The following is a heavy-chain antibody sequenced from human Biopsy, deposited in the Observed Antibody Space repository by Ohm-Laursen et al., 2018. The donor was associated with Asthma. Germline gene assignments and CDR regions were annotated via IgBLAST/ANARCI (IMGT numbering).Heavy chain of an antibody. CDR2: ISKDASTQ. D-gene: IGHD3-10*01. CDR1: GFSFSNFA. J-gene: IGHJ4*02. V-gene: IGHV3-30*07. CDR3: GRERSYMVDY. Sequence: LSLTCAASGFSFSNFAIHWVRQAPGKGLEWVGVISKDASTQDYADSVKGRFTISRDNSKNTLYLQMNSLRAEDTALYYCGRERSYMVDYWGQGTLVIVSS.